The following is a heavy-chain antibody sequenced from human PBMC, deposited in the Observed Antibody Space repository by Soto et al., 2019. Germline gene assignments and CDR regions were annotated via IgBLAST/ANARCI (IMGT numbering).Heavy chain of an antibody. CDR3: ARGHRVIRYQLLLGY. D-gene: IGHD2-2*01. CDR2: INPNSGNT. CDR1: GYRFINYA. V-gene: IGHV1-8*02. Sequence: ASVKVSCTTSGYRFINYAISWVRQAPGQGLEWMGWINPNSGNTGYAQKFQGRVTMTTNTSISTAYMELSSLRSDDTAVYYCARGHRVIRYQLLLGYWGHGTLVTVSS. J-gene: IGHJ4*01.